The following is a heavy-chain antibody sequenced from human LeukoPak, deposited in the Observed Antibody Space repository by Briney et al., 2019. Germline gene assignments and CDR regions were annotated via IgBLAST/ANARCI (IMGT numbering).Heavy chain of an antibody. D-gene: IGHD2-8*01. CDR2: INSDESNT. CDR1: GFTFSNYL. Sequence: GGSLRLSCAASGFTFSNYLMHWVRQAPGKGLVWVSRINSDESNTNSYADSVKGRFTISRDNAKNPLYLQMNSLRAEDTAVYFCGRGGNGIDIWGQGTTVIVSS. CDR3: GRGGNGIDI. V-gene: IGHV3-74*01. J-gene: IGHJ3*02.